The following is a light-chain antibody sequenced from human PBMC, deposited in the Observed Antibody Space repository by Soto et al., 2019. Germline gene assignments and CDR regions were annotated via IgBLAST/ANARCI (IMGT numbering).Light chain of an antibody. V-gene: IGKV3-15*01. CDR1: QSVSSY. CDR2: DAS. CDR3: QQFNSYSPGA. J-gene: IGKJ1*01. Sequence: EIVMTQSPATLSVSPGERVTLSCRASQSVSSYLAWYQQKPGQAPRLLIYDASTRATGIPVRFSGSGSGTVFTLTISSLQSEDFATYYCQQFNSYSPGAFGQGTKVDIK.